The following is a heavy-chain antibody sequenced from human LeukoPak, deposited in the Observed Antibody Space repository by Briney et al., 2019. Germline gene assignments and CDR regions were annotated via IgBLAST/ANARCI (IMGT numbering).Heavy chain of an antibody. CDR1: GFTFSRYA. D-gene: IGHD2-2*01. Sequence: GGSLRLSCVASGFTFSRYAMSWVRQAAGKGLEWVSGISAGGDNTYYADSVKGRFTISRDNSKNILYLQMNSLRAEDTAVYYCAKRYCSSASCYWVAFDVWGQGTMVTVSS. CDR2: ISAGGDNT. V-gene: IGHV3-23*01. CDR3: AKRYCSSASCYWVAFDV. J-gene: IGHJ3*01.